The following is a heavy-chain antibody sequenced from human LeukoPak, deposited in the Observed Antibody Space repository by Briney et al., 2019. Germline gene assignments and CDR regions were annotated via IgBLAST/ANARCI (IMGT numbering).Heavy chain of an antibody. D-gene: IGHD3-22*01. CDR2: ISSSSSYI. V-gene: IGHV3-21*04. J-gene: IGHJ6*02. CDR1: GFTFSSYS. Sequence: GGSLRLSCAASGFTFSSYSMNWVRQAPGKGLEWVSSISSSSSYIYYADSVKGRFTISRDNAKNSLYLQMNSLRAEDTAVYYCAGYYDSSGYYYYGMDVWGQGTTVTVSS. CDR3: AGYYDSSGYYYYGMDV.